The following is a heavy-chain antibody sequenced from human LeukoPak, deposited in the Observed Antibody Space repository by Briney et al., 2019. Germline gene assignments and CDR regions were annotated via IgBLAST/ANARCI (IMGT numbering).Heavy chain of an antibody. CDR1: GYSFTSYW. CDR3: ARQGAAERAREADPDHDAFDI. V-gene: IGHV5-51*01. D-gene: IGHD6-13*01. J-gene: IGHJ3*02. Sequence: GESLKISCKGSGYSFTSYWIGWVRQMPGKGLEWMGIIHPGDSDTRYSPSFQGQVTISADKSISTAYLQWSSLKASDTAMYYCARQGAAERAREADPDHDAFDIWGQGTMVTVSS. CDR2: IHPGDSDT.